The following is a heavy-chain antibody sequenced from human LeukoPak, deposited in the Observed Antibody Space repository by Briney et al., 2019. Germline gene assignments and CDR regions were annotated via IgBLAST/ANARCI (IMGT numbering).Heavy chain of an antibody. Sequence: SETLSLTCAVSGGSISSSNWWSWVRQPPGKGLEWIGEIYHSGSTNYNPSLKSRVTISVDKSKNQFSLKLSSVTAADTAAYYCAVTPSGYCSSTSCPLGGWGQGTLVTVSS. V-gene: IGHV4-4*02. CDR2: IYHSGST. CDR1: GGSISSSNW. J-gene: IGHJ4*02. CDR3: AVTPSGYCSSTSCPLGG. D-gene: IGHD2-2*03.